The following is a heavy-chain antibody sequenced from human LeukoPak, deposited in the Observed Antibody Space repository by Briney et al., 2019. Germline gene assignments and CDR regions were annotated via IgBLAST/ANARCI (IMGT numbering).Heavy chain of an antibody. D-gene: IGHD1-26*01. CDR1: GGSISSGDYY. V-gene: IGHV4-30-4*01. Sequence: SQTLSLTCTVSGGSISSGDYYWSWIRQPPGKGLEWIGYIYYSGSTYYNPSLKSRVTISVDTSKKQFSLKLSSVTAADTAVYYCARGLLVGNTGYYFDYWGQGTLVTVSS. CDR2: IYYSGST. J-gene: IGHJ4*02. CDR3: ARGLLVGNTGYYFDY.